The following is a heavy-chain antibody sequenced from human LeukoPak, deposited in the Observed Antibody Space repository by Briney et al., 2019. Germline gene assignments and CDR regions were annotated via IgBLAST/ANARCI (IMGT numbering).Heavy chain of an antibody. Sequence: SETLSLTCTVSGGSISSSSYYWGWIRQPPGKGLEWIGSIYYSGSTNYNPSLKSRVTISVDTSKNQFSLKLSSVTAADTAVYYCARLGRAFDYWGQGTLVTVSS. D-gene: IGHD5-24*01. J-gene: IGHJ4*02. V-gene: IGHV4-39*07. CDR1: GGSISSSSYY. CDR3: ARLGRAFDY. CDR2: IYYSGST.